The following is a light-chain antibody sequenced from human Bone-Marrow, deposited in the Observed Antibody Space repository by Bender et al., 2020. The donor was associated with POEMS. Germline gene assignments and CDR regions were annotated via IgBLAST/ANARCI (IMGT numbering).Light chain of an antibody. V-gene: IGLV3-21*04. CDR2: YDT. CDR1: NIGSQS. CDR3: HVWHSISDL. J-gene: IGLJ2*01. Sequence: SYVLTQSPSLSVAPGKTARITCGANNIGSQSVHWHQQKPGQAPVKVIYYDTDRPSGIPDRISGSNSGNTATLTISRVEAGDEADYYCHVWHSISDLFGGGTKLTVL.